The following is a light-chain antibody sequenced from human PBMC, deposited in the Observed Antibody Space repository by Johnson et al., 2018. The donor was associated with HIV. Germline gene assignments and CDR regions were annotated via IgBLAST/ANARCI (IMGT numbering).Light chain of an antibody. CDR1: SSNIGNKY. V-gene: IGLV1-51*02. J-gene: IGLJ1*01. CDR3: GTWDSSLSAYV. CDR2: ENT. Sequence: QSVLTQPPSVSAAPGQKVTISCSGSSSNIGNKYVSWYQQLPGTAPKLLIYENTKRPSGIPDRFSGSKSGTSSTLGITGLQTGDEADYYCGTWDSSLSAYVFGTGPKVTVL.